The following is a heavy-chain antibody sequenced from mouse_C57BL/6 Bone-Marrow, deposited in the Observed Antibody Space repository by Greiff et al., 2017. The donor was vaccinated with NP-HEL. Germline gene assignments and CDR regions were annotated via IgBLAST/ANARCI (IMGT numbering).Heavy chain of an antibody. D-gene: IGHD2-3*01. CDR2: ISDGGSYT. CDR3: ARDGIYDGYPAWFAY. CDR1: GFTFSSYA. V-gene: IGHV5-4*01. Sequence: EVQGVESGGGLVKPGGSLKLSCAASGFTFSSYAMSWVRQTPEKRLEWVATISDGGSYTYYPDNVKGRFTISRDNAKNNLYLQMSHLKSEDTAMYYCARDGIYDGYPAWFAYWGQGTLVTVSA. J-gene: IGHJ3*01.